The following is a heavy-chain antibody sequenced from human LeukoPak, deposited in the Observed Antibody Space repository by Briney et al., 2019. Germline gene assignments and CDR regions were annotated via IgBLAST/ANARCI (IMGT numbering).Heavy chain of an antibody. J-gene: IGHJ6*02. Sequence: GASVKVSCKASGYTFTSYDINWVRQATGQGLEWMGWMNPNSGNTGYAQKFQGRVTMTRNTSISTAYMELSSLRSEDTAVYYCASRSGRYYYYGMDVWGQGTTVTVSS. CDR2: MNPNSGNT. V-gene: IGHV1-8*01. CDR1: GYTFTSYD. D-gene: IGHD3-10*01. CDR3: ASRSGRYYYYGMDV.